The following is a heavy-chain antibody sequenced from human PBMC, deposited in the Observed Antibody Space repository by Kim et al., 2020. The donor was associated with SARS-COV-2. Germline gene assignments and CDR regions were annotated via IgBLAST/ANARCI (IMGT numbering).Heavy chain of an antibody. D-gene: IGHD2-2*01. CDR3: ARAFPKYQLANMPGGYGMDV. CDR2: IIPIFGTA. CDR1: GGTFSSYA. V-gene: IGHV1-69*13. J-gene: IGHJ6*02. Sequence: SVKVSCKASGGTFSSYAISWVRQAPGQGLEWMGGIIPIFGTANYAQKFQGRVTITADESTSTAYMELSSLRSEDTAVYYCARAFPKYQLANMPGGYGMDVWGQGTTVTVSS.